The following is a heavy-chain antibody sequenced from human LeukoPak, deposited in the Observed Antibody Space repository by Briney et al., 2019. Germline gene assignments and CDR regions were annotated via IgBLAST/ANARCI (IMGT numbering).Heavy chain of an antibody. J-gene: IGHJ4*02. CDR3: AKESGKFDY. CDR2: ISADGGST. CDR1: GLNCDDSA. V-gene: IGHV3-43*02. Sequence: GGSLRLSCVASGLNCDDSAMHWVRQAPGKGLEWVSLISADGGSTFSADSVKGRFSISRDNSKNSLYLQMNSLRSEDAAMYYCAKESGKFDYWGQGTLVAAST.